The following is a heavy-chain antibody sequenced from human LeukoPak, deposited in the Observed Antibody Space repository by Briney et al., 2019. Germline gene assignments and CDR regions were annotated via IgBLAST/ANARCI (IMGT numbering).Heavy chain of an antibody. V-gene: IGHV3-48*03. J-gene: IGHJ4*02. CDR2: ISGSSATI. CDR1: GFIFSSYE. D-gene: IGHD3-10*01. Sequence: GGSLRLSCAASGFIFSSYEMNWVRQAPGRGLEWVSYISGSSATIYYADSVKGRFTISRDNAKNSLYLQMNSLRAEDTAVYYCANGGGWAYGSGSYLFWGQGTLVTVSS. CDR3: ANGGGWAYGSGSYLF.